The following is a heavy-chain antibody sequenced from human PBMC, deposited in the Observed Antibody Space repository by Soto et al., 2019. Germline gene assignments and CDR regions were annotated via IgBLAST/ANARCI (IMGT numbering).Heavy chain of an antibody. D-gene: IGHD6-19*01. V-gene: IGHV4-4*02. Sequence: PSETLSLTCAVSGGSISSSNWWSWVRQPPGKGLEWIGEIYHSGSTNYNPSLKSRVTISVDKSKNQFSLKLSSVTAADTAVYYCARAQGYIAVAGPMNFDYWGQGTLVTVS. CDR1: GGSISSSNW. CDR3: ARAQGYIAVAGPMNFDY. J-gene: IGHJ4*02. CDR2: IYHSGST.